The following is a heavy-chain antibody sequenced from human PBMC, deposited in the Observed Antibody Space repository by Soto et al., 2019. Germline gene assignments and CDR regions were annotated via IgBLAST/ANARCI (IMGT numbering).Heavy chain of an antibody. J-gene: IGHJ6*02. Sequence: GASVKVSCKASGGTFSSYAISWVRQAPGQGLEWMGGIIPIFGTANYAQKLQGRVTITADESTSTAYMELSSLRSEDTAVYYCARFYGSGSYTEDYYYGMDVWGQGTTVTVSS. CDR2: IIPIFGTA. CDR1: GGTFSSYA. CDR3: ARFYGSGSYTEDYYYGMDV. D-gene: IGHD3-10*01. V-gene: IGHV1-69*13.